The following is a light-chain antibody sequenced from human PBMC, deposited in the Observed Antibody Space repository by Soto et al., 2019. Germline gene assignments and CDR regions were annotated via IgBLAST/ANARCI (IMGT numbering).Light chain of an antibody. Sequence: QSALTQPPSASASPGQSVTISCTGTSSDGGGYNYVSWYQQHPGKAPKLMIYEVSKRPSGVPDRFSGSKSGDTASLTVSGLQAEDEADYYCSSYAGSNNDVFGTGTKLTVL. CDR1: SSDGGGYNY. CDR2: EVS. CDR3: SSYAGSNNDV. J-gene: IGLJ1*01. V-gene: IGLV2-8*01.